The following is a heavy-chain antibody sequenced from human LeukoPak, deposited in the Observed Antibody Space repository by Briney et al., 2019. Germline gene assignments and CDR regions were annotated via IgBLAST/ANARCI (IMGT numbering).Heavy chain of an antibody. Sequence: GGSLRLSCAASEFIFSSYAMSWVRQAPGKGLEWVSGISGSGDSTDYANSVKGRFTISRDNAKNTLYLQLNSLRAEDTAVYFCAKGRGRANSGSNYWGQGTLVTVSS. CDR2: ISGSGDST. D-gene: IGHD1-26*01. CDR3: AKGRGRANSGSNY. CDR1: EFIFSSYA. V-gene: IGHV3-23*01. J-gene: IGHJ4*02.